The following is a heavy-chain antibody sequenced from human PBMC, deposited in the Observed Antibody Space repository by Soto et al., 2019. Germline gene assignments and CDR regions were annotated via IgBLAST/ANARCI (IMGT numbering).Heavy chain of an antibody. CDR2: ISANKGNT. J-gene: IGHJ4*02. CDR3: ARDRGSYALDY. Sequence: QVQLVQSGAEVKKPGASVKVSCEASGYTFTNYGISWVRQPPGQGLEWMGWISANKGNTYNEQKLQGRVTMTTDTSTSTAYSELRTLRSDVTAVYYCARDRGSYALDYWGQGTLVTVAS. D-gene: IGHD1-26*01. CDR1: GYTFTNYG. V-gene: IGHV1-18*01.